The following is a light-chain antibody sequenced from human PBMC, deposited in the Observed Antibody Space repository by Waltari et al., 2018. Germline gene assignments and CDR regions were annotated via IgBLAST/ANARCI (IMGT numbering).Light chain of an antibody. J-gene: IGKJ1*01. Sequence: DIQMTQSPSSLSASVGDRVTITCRASQSISSYLNWYQKKPGTAPKLLIYAASSLQSGVPSRFSGSGSGTDFTLTISSLQPGDFATYYCQQSYAALWTFGHGTKV. V-gene: IGKV1-39*01. CDR1: QSISSY. CDR3: QQSYAALWT. CDR2: AAS.